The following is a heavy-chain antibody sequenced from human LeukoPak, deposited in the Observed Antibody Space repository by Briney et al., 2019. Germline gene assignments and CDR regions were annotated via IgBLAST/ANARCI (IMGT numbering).Heavy chain of an antibody. J-gene: IGHJ4*02. CDR1: GFTFSSYA. V-gene: IGHV3-23*01. D-gene: IGHD5-12*01. CDR2: ISGSGGST. CDR3: ARSLLWYSGYAAFGY. Sequence: GGSLRLSCAASGFTFSSYAMSWVRQAPGKGLEWVSAISGSGGSTYYADSVKGRFTISRDNSKNTLYLQMNSLRAEDTAVYYCARSLLWYSGYAAFGYWGQGTLVTVSS.